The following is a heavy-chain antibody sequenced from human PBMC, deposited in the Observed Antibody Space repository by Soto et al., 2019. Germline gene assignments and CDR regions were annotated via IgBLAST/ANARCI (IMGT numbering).Heavy chain of an antibody. Sequence: QVQLVQSGAEVKKPGSSVKVSCKASGGTFSSYAISWVRQAPGQGLEWMGGIIPIFGTANYAKKFQGRVTITADKSTSTAYMELSSMRSEDTAVYYCARGRSVTRAVAGHYYYYGMDVWGQGTTVTVSS. V-gene: IGHV1-69*06. CDR3: ARGRSVTRAVAGHYYYYGMDV. CDR2: IIPIFGTA. J-gene: IGHJ6*02. D-gene: IGHD6-19*01. CDR1: GGTFSSYA.